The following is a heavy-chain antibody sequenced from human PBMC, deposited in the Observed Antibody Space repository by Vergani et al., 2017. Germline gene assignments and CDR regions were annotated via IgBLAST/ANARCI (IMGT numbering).Heavy chain of an antibody. V-gene: IGHV1-18*01. CDR2: ISAYNGNT. D-gene: IGHD3-9*01. CDR3: ARVAGQLRYFDWGDYYYYYGMDV. Sequence: QVQLVPSGAEVKKPGASVKVSCKASGYTFTSYGISWVRQAPGQGLEWMGWISAYNGNTNYAQKLQGRVTMTTDTSTSTAYMELRSLRSDDTAVYYCARVAGQLRYFDWGDYYYYYGMDVWGQGTTVTVSS. J-gene: IGHJ6*02. CDR1: GYTFTSYG.